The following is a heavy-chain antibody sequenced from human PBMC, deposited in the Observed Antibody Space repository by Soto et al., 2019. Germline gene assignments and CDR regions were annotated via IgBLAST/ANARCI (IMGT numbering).Heavy chain of an antibody. J-gene: IGHJ3*02. CDR3: ARGPKAYAFDI. V-gene: IGHV3-11*01. Sequence: QVQLVESGGGMVKPGGSLRLSCAASGFTFSDHYMSWIRQAPGKGLEWVSYFSGSGTNIYYADSLKGRFTISRDNAKNSLYLQMNSLRAEDTAVDYCARGPKAYAFDIWGQGTMVTVSS. CDR2: FSGSGTNI. D-gene: IGHD3-16*01. CDR1: GFTFSDHY.